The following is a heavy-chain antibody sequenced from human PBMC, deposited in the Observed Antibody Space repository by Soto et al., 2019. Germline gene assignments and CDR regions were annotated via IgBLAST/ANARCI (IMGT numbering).Heavy chain of an antibody. J-gene: IGHJ6*02. V-gene: IGHV3-7*01. D-gene: IGHD5-12*01. CDR3: ARDPNIVATMGSIYYYYGMDV. Sequence: EVQLVESGGGMVQPGGSLRLSGAASGFTFSSYWMSWVRQAPGKGLEWVANIKQDGSEKYYVDSVKGRFTISRDNAKNSLYLQMNSLRAEDTAVYYCARDPNIVATMGSIYYYYGMDVWGQGTTVTVSS. CDR2: IKQDGSEK. CDR1: GFTFSSYW.